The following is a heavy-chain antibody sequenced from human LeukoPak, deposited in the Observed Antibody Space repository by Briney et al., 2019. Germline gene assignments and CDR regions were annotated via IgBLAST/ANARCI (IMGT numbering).Heavy chain of an antibody. CDR3: ARDVGRSY. V-gene: IGHV1-18*01. J-gene: IGHJ4*02. Sequence: GASLKVSCKASGYTFTSDGISWVRQEPGQGLEWMGWISACNGNTDYAQSLQGRVTMTIDTSTSTVYMELRSLRSDDTAVYYCARDVGRSYWGQGTLVTVSS. CDR2: ISACNGNT. CDR1: GYTFTSDG. D-gene: IGHD1-26*01.